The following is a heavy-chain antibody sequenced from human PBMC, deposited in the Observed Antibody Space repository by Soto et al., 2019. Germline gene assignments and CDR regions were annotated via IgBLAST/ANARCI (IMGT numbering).Heavy chain of an antibody. D-gene: IGHD1-26*01. CDR1: GFTFSSYG. J-gene: IGHJ4*02. Sequence: GGSLRLSCAASGFTFSSYGMHWVRQAPGKGLEWVAVISYDGSNKYYADSVKGRFTISRDNSKNTLYLQMNSLRAEDTAVYYCAKVGDPWDSGSYYFDYWGQGTLVTVSS. CDR3: AKVGDPWDSGSYYFDY. CDR2: ISYDGSNK. V-gene: IGHV3-30*18.